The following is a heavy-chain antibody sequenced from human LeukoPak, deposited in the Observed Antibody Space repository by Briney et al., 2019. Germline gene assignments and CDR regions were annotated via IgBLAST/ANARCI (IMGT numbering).Heavy chain of an antibody. J-gene: IGHJ4*02. CDR1: GFTFNKYW. CDR3: TVYYYDGGNYHPTDH. CDR2: INQDDSQI. V-gene: IGHV3-7*03. Sequence: GGSLRLSCAASGFTFNKYWLTWVRQAPGKGLEWVANINQDDSQIYYLESVEGRFTITRDNAKNSLHLQMNSLKTEDTAIYYCTVYYYDGGNYHPTDHWGQGTLVTVSS. D-gene: IGHD3-10*01.